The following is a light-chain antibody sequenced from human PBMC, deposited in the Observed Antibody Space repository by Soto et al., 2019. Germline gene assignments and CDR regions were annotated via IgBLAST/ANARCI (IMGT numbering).Light chain of an antibody. Sequence: QSVLTQPPSASGSPGQSVTISCTGTSXDVGGYNYVSWYQQHPGKAPKLMIYEVSKRPSGVPDRFSGSKSGNTASLTVSGLQAEDEADYYCSRYAGSNNPYVFGTGTKVTVL. J-gene: IGLJ1*01. V-gene: IGLV2-8*01. CDR3: SRYAGSNNPYV. CDR2: EVS. CDR1: SXDVGGYNY.